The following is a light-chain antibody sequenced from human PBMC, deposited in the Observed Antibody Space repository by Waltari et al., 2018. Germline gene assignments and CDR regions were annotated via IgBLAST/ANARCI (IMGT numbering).Light chain of an antibody. Sequence: DIQMTQSPSTLSASVGDRVTITRRASQNINTWLAWHQQKPGKAPKPLIYKASSLESGVPSRFSGSGSGTEFTLTISSLQPDDFATYYCLQYNGEPRTFGQGTKVEVK. J-gene: IGKJ1*01. CDR3: LQYNGEPRT. V-gene: IGKV1-5*03. CDR2: KAS. CDR1: QNINTW.